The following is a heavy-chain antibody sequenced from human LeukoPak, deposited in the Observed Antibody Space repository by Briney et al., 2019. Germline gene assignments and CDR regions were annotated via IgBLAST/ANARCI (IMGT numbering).Heavy chain of an antibody. CDR1: GGTFSSYA. V-gene: IGHV1-3*03. Sequence: ASVKVSCKASGGTFSSYAISWVRQAPGQRLEWMGWINAGNGNAKYSQEFQGRVTITRDTSASTAYMELSSLRSEDMAVYYCARGSNSPLDYWGQGTLVTVSS. CDR2: INAGNGNA. J-gene: IGHJ4*02. D-gene: IGHD4-11*01. CDR3: ARGSNSPLDY.